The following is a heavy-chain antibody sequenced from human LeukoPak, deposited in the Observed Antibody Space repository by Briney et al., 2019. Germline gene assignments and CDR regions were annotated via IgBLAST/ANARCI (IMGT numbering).Heavy chain of an antibody. V-gene: IGHV3-23*01. CDR1: GFTFSSYA. CDR3: AKRGVAIRVILVGFHKEAYYFDS. J-gene: IGHJ4*02. D-gene: IGHD3-10*01. CDR2: ISDSGGRT. Sequence: GSLRLSCAASGFTFSSYAMSWVRQAPGKGLEWVAGISDSGGRTNYADSVKGRFTISRDNPKNTLYLQMNSLRAEDTAVYFCAKRGVAIRVILVGFHKEAYYFDSWGQGALVTVSS.